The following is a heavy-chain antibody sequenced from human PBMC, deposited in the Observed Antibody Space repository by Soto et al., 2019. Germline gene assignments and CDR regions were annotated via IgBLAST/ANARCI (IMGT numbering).Heavy chain of an antibody. V-gene: IGHV3-7*03. Sequence: HPGGSLRLSCAASGFTFSSYLMSWVRQAPGKGLEWVANIKQDGIEKYYVDSVKGRFTISRGNAKNSLYLQMNSLRAEDTAVYYCASLFYYDFWSGYYNYYGMDVWGQGPTITFSS. D-gene: IGHD3-3*01. CDR2: IKQDGIEK. CDR3: ASLFYYDFWSGYYNYYGMDV. J-gene: IGHJ6*02. CDR1: GFTFSSYL.